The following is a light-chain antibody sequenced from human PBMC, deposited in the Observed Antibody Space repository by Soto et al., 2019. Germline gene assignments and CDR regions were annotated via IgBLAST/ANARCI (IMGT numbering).Light chain of an antibody. Sequence: TQSPSTFSLYPVRRPPLFFPASEPIKTFYFGWFQQKPGKAPKLLIYDVLNLETGVPSRFSGSGSGAYFTLTISSLQPEDIATYYCQQYDKLPITFGQGTRLEIK. V-gene: IGKV1-33*01. J-gene: IGKJ5*01. CDR2: DVL. CDR3: QQYDKLPIT. CDR1: EPIKTFY.